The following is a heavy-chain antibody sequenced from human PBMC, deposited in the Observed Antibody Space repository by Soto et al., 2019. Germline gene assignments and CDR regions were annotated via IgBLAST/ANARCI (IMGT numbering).Heavy chain of an antibody. D-gene: IGHD5-12*01. CDR3: ARGQEGVVATH. Sequence: QVQLQQWGAGLLKPSETLSLTCVVYGGSLSGYYWSWIRQPPGKGLEWIGEIKDGGLTNYSPSLKSRATISADRPKNQFSLKLYSVTAADTAVYYCARGQEGVVATHWEQGSLVTVSS. V-gene: IGHV4-34*01. CDR1: GGSLSGYY. J-gene: IGHJ4*02. CDR2: IKDGGLT.